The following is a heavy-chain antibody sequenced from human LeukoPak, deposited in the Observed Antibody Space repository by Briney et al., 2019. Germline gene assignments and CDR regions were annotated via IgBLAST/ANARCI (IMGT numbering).Heavy chain of an antibody. Sequence: GGSLRLSCAASGFTFSSYSMNWVRHAPGKGLEWVSYISSSSSTIYYADSVKGRFTISRDNAKNSLYLQMNSLRAEDTAVYYCARAFTVTTNWFDPWGQGTLVTVSS. J-gene: IGHJ5*02. V-gene: IGHV3-48*01. CDR1: GFTFSSYS. D-gene: IGHD4-17*01. CDR2: ISSSSSTI. CDR3: ARAFTVTTNWFDP.